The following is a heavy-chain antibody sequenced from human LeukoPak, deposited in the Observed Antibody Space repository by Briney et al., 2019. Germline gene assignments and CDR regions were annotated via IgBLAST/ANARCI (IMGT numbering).Heavy chain of an antibody. J-gene: IGHJ5*02. CDR3: ARRDNVGYYSWFDP. Sequence: SETLSLTCSVSGGSIGRSVYYWGWIRQSPGKGLEWIGGIHFGGTTHQNPSLKSRATISVDTSKNQFSLKLTSVTAADTAVYYCARRDNVGYYSWFDPWGQGTLVTVSS. CDR2: IHFGGTT. CDR1: GGSIGRSVYY. D-gene: IGHD3-22*01. V-gene: IGHV4-39*01.